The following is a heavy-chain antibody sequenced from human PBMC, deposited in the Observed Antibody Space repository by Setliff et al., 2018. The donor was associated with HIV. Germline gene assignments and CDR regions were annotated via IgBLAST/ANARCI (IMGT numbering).Heavy chain of an antibody. CDR3: ARFGVFVGTFDY. Sequence: SETLSLTCTVSGGSISSYYWSWIRQPPGKGLEWIGYIYYSGSTNYNPSLKSRVTISVDTSKNQFSLKLSSVTAAETAVYYCARFGVFVGTFDYWGQGTLVTVSS. J-gene: IGHJ4*02. CDR1: GGSISSYY. V-gene: IGHV4-59*01. CDR2: IYYSGST. D-gene: IGHD3-16*01.